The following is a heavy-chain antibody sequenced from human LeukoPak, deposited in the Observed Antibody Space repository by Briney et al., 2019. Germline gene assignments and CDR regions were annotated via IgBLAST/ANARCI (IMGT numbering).Heavy chain of an antibody. D-gene: IGHD2-2*01. CDR2: INPNSGGT. V-gene: IGHV1-2*02. CDR1: GYTFTGYY. Sequence: GASVKVSCKASGYTFTGYYKHWVRQAPGQGLEWMGWINPNSGGTNYAQKFQGRVTMTRDTSISTAYMELSRLRSDDTAVYYCARESCSSTSCYPDYWGQGTLVTVSS. CDR3: ARESCSSTSCYPDY. J-gene: IGHJ4*02.